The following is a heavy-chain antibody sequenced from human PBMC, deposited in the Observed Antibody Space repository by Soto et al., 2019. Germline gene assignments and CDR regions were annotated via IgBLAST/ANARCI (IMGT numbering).Heavy chain of an antibody. D-gene: IGHD3-16*01. J-gene: IGHJ4*02. CDR2: IDGSGTTK. CDR3: ARGFGGVKY. CDR1: GFTFNDFE. Sequence: EVQLLESGGGLVQPGGSLRLSCGVSGFTFNDFEMNWVRQAPGKGLEWLAYIDGSGTTKKYADSVRGRFTISRDNPNNSLFLQMSSRSAADTAIYYCARGFGGVKYWGQGTVVSVSS. V-gene: IGHV3-48*03.